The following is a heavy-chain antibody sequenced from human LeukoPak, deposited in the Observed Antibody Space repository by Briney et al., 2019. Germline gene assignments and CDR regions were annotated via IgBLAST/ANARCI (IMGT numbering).Heavy chain of an antibody. D-gene: IGHD3-10*01. CDR2: ISSSGSTI. CDR3: ARDGYYYGSGSYYPISYYYYYMDV. J-gene: IGHJ6*03. V-gene: IGHV3-11*01. CDR1: GFTFSDYY. Sequence: PGGSLRLSCAASGFTFSDYYMSWIRQAPGKGLEWVSYISSSGSTIYYADSVKGRFTISRDNAKNSLYLQMNSLRAEDTAVYYCARDGYYYGSGSYYPISYYYYYMDVWGKGTTVTISS.